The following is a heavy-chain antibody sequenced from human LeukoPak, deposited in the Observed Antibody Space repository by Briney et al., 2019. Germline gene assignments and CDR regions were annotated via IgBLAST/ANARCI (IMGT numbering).Heavy chain of an antibody. J-gene: IGHJ4*02. V-gene: IGHV4-39*01. CDR3: PRVITAQYLDY. Sequence: SSETLSLTCTVSGDSISRSSYFWGWIRQPPGKGLEWIASIYYSGSTYYNPSLKSRVTISVDTSKNQFSLKLPSVTAADTAVYYCPRVITAQYLDYWGQGTLVTVSS. D-gene: IGHD6-6*01. CDR1: GDSISRSSYF. CDR2: IYYSGST.